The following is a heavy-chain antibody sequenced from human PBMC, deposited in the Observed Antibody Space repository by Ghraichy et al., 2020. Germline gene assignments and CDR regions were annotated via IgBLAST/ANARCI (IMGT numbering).Heavy chain of an antibody. CDR1: GFSLSTSGVG. D-gene: IGHD3-10*01. CDR2: IYWNDDK. CDR3: AHIPLPRFGELSFDY. Sequence: SGPTLVKPTQTLTLTCTFSGFSLSTSGVGVGWIRQPPGKALEWLALIYWNDDKRYSPSLKNRLTITKDTSKNQVVLTMTNMDPVDTATYYCAHIPLPRFGELSFDYWGQGTLVTVSS. V-gene: IGHV2-5*01. J-gene: IGHJ4*02.